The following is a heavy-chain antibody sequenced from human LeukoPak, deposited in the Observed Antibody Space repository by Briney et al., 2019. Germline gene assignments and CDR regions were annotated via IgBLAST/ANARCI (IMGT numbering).Heavy chain of an antibody. CDR2: IDSSGGYT. CDR3: ARSPGRGSWYYFDY. CDR1: GFTLRSYA. Sequence: GGSLRLSCAASGFTLRSYAMSWVRQAPGKGLEWVSTIDSSGGYTYYVDSVKGRFTISRDNAKNTLYLQMNSLRAEDTAVYYCARSPGRGSWYYFDYWGQGTLVTVSS. J-gene: IGHJ4*02. D-gene: IGHD6-13*01. V-gene: IGHV3-23*01.